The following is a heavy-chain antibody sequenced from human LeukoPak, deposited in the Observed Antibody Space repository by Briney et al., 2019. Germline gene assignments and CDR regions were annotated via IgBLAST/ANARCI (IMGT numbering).Heavy chain of an antibody. Sequence: ASVKVSCKASGYTFTGYYMHWVRQAPGQGLEWMGWINPNSGGTNYAQKFQGRVTMTRDTSISTAYMELSRLRSDDTAVYYCAREDSSPRYYYYGMDVWGQGTTVTVSS. CDR1: GYTFTGYY. CDR2: INPNSGGT. V-gene: IGHV1-2*02. CDR3: AREDSSPRYYYYGMDV. J-gene: IGHJ6*02. D-gene: IGHD6-13*01.